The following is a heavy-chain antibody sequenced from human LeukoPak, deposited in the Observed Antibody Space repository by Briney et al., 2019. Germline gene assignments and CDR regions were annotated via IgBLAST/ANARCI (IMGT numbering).Heavy chain of an antibody. J-gene: IGHJ4*02. D-gene: IGHD3-9*01. CDR1: GGSISSSSYY. CDR2: ISYSGST. CDR3: ARQSEGYYDILTGYYSYYFDY. V-gene: IGHV4-39*07. Sequence: SETLSLTCTVSGGSISSSSYYWGWIRQPPGKGLEWIGSISYSGSTYYNPSLKSRVTISVDTSKNQFSLKLSSVTAADTAVYYCARQSEGYYDILTGYYSYYFDYWGQGTLVTVSS.